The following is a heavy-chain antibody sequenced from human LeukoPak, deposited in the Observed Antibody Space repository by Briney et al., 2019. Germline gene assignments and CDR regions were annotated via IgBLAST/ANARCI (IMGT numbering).Heavy chain of an antibody. CDR1: GYTFTSYG. CDR2: ISAYNGNT. J-gene: IGHJ4*02. D-gene: IGHD3-9*01. CDR3: ARDGGSWDILTGLPLDY. Sequence: GASVKVSCKASGYTFTSYGISWVRQAPGQGLEWMGWISAYNGNTNYAQKLQGRVTMTTDTSTSTAYMELRSLRSDDTAVYYCARDGGSWDILTGLPLDYWGQGTLVTVSS. V-gene: IGHV1-18*01.